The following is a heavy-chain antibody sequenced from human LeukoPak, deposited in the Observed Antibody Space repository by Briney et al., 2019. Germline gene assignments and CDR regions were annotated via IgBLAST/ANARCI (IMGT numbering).Heavy chain of an antibody. Sequence: SVNLSCKPSGYIFTDNSIHWVRHAPGQGSEWMGWINPNSGGTKYAQILQSRVTMTRDTSFNTVYMEVSCLRSDDTAVYYCARRSKWSFDFWGQGTLVTVSS. CDR2: INPNSGGT. D-gene: IGHD2-8*01. CDR1: GYIFTDNS. V-gene: IGHV1-2*02. J-gene: IGHJ4*02. CDR3: ARRSKWSFDF.